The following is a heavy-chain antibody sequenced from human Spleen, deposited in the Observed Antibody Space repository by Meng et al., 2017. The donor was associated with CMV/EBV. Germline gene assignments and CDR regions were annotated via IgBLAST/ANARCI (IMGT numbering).Heavy chain of an antibody. J-gene: IGHJ5*02. CDR1: GACISRGDYY. CDR2: IYYSGPT. CDR3: ARTYTNYEGNWFDP. V-gene: IGHV4-30-4*08. Sequence: GACISRGDYYWSWIRQPPGKGLEWIGCIYYSGPTYYSPSLKRRISMSVDMSANQFSLRVTSVTAADTALYYCARTYTNYEGNWFDPWGQGTLVTVSS. D-gene: IGHD3-16*01.